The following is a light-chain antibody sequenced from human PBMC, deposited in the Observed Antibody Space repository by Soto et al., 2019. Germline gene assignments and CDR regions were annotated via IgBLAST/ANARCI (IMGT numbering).Light chain of an antibody. Sequence: EVVLTQSPATLSLSPWERATLSCRASQSIRSYLAWYQQKPGQAPRLLIFDASNRATGIPARFSGSGSGTDFTLTISSLQPEDFAVYYCLQRSSWPPFTFGGGTKVDIK. CDR1: QSIRSY. CDR2: DAS. V-gene: IGKV3-11*01. CDR3: LQRSSWPPFT. J-gene: IGKJ4*01.